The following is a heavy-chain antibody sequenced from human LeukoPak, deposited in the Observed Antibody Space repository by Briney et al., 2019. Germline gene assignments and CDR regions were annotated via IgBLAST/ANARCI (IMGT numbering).Heavy chain of an antibody. D-gene: IGHD3-10*01. CDR1: GGSFSGYY. CDR3: AGLGWFGELAWPYWVG. V-gene: IGHV4-34*01. J-gene: IGHJ4*02. Sequence: SETLSLTCAVYGGSFSGYYWSRIRQPPGKGLECIGEIHHSGSTNYNPSLKSRVTISVDTSKNQFSLKLSSVTAADTAVYYCAGLGWFGELAWPYWVGWGQGTLVTVSS. CDR2: IHHSGST.